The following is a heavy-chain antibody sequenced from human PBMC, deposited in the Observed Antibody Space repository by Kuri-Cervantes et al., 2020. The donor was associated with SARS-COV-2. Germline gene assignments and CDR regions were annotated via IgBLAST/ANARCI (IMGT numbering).Heavy chain of an antibody. Sequence: SVKVSCKASGGTFSSYAISWVRQAPGQGLEWMGGIIPIFGTANYAQKFQGRVTITADESTSTDYMELRSLRSEDTAVYYSARGSYGSGSYWYYYYGMDVWGQGTTVTVSS. D-gene: IGHD3-10*01. CDR1: GGTFSSYA. J-gene: IGHJ6*02. V-gene: IGHV1-69*13. CDR3: ARGSYGSGSYWYYYYGMDV. CDR2: IIPIFGTA.